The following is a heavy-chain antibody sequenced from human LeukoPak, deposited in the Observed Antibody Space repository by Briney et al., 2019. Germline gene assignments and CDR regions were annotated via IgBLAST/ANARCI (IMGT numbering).Heavy chain of an antibody. D-gene: IGHD3-22*01. CDR1: GFTFGDYA. J-gene: IGHJ4*02. CDR3: TRDYYDSSGYYYRIDY. Sequence: GRSLRLSCTASGFTFGDYAMSWVRQAPGKGLEWVGFIRSKAYGGTTEYAASVKGRFTISRDDSKSIAYLQMNSLKTGDTAVYYCTRDYYDSSGYYYRIDYWGQGTLVTVSS. CDR2: IRSKAYGGTT. V-gene: IGHV3-49*04.